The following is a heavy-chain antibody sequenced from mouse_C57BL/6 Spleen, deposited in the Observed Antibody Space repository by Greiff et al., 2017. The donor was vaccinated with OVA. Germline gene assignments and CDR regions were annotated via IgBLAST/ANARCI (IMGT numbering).Heavy chain of an antibody. V-gene: IGHV1-39*01. J-gene: IGHJ3*01. CDR1: GYSFTDYN. CDR3: AKSGIYDGYYWFAY. D-gene: IGHD2-3*01. Sequence: VQLKQSGPELVKPGASVKISCKASGYSFTDYNMNWVKQSNGKSLEWIGVINPNYGTTSYNQKFKGKATLTVDQSSSTAYMQLNSLTSEDSAVYYCAKSGIYDGYYWFAYWGQGTLVTVSA. CDR2: INPNYGTT.